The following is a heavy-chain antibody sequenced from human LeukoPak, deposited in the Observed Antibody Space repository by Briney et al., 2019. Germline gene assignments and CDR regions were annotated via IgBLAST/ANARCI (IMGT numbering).Heavy chain of an antibody. CDR1: GGTFSSYA. J-gene: IGHJ4*02. D-gene: IGHD2-2*01. V-gene: IGHV1-69*13. Sequence: ASVKVSCKASGGTFSSYAISWVRQAPGQGLERMGGIIPIFGTANYAQKFQGRVTITADESTSTAYMELSSLRSEDTAVYYCARSGQFEGQLLDYWGQGTLVTVSS. CDR3: ARSGQFEGQLLDY. CDR2: IIPIFGTA.